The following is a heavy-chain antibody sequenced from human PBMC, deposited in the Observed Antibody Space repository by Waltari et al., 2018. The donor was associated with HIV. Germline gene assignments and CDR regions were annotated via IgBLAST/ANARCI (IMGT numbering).Heavy chain of an antibody. CDR3: ARVNLGIAAAGASGAFDI. Sequence: EVLLVESGGGVVRPGGSLRLSCAASGFPVDDYGMRWVRQARGMGREWVSGINWNGGSTGYAYSVKGRLTISRDNAKNSLYLQMNSLRAEDTALFLCARVNLGIAAAGASGAFDIWGQGTMVTVSS. CDR1: GFPVDDYG. D-gene: IGHD6-13*01. V-gene: IGHV3-20*01. CDR2: INWNGGST. J-gene: IGHJ3*02.